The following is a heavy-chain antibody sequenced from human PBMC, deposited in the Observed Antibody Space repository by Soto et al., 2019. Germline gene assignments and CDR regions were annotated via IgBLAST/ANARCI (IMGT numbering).Heavy chain of an antibody. D-gene: IGHD3-10*01. CDR2: IYHSGST. Sequence: SETLSLTCAVSGYPISSGHYWGWIRQPPGKGLEWIGSIYHSGSTYYNPSLKSRVTISVDTSKNQFPLKLSSVTAADTAVYYCARDDTRAMVRGVIYDYWGQGTLVTVSS. CDR1: GYPISSGHY. V-gene: IGHV4-38-2*02. J-gene: IGHJ4*02. CDR3: ARDDTRAMVRGVIYDY.